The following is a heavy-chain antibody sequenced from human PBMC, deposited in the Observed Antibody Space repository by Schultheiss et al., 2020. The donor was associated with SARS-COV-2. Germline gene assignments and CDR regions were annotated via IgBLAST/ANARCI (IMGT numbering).Heavy chain of an antibody. D-gene: IGHD6-13*01. J-gene: IGHJ5*02. V-gene: IGHV3-7*01. CDR1: EFTFSSYS. Sequence: GGSLRLSCAASEFTFSSYSMNWVRQAPGKGLEWVANIKQDGSEKYYVDSVKGRFTISRDNAKNSLYLQMNSLRAEDTAVYYCARDRALYSSSWYNWFDPWGQGTLVTVSS. CDR2: IKQDGSEK. CDR3: ARDRALYSSSWYNWFDP.